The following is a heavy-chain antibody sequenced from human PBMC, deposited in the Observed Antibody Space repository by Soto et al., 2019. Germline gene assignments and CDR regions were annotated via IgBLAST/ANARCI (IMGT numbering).Heavy chain of an antibody. J-gene: IGHJ4*02. Sequence: SGTLSPTRTFSGGSISSGGYYWSWIRPHPGKGLEWIGYIYYSGSTYYNPSLKSRVTISVDTSKNQFSLKLSSVTAADTAVYYCARVRRYYDSSGYYYFDYWGQGTLVTVSS. CDR3: ARVRRYYDSSGYYYFDY. V-gene: IGHV4-31*03. CDR1: GGSISSGGYY. D-gene: IGHD3-22*01. CDR2: IYYSGST.